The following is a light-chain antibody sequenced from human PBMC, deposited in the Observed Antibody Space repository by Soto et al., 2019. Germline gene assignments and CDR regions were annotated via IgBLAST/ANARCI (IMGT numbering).Light chain of an antibody. V-gene: IGKV3-20*01. CDR3: HQYDNAPQT. Sequence: ESVLTQSPGTLSLSPGERATLSCRASQTVRNNYGASKRATGIPDRFSGSGSGTDFSLTISRLEPEDFAVHYCHQYDNAPQTYGQGTKVDIK. CDR1: QTVRNN. J-gene: IGKJ2*01. CDR2: GAS.